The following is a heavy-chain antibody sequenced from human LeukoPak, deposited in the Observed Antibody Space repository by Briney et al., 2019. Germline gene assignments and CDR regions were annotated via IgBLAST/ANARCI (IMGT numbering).Heavy chain of an antibody. CDR3: ARHNSGLSGWQFDY. CDR2: IKTDGSEK. D-gene: IGHD6-19*01. CDR1: GFTFSHSW. Sequence: GGSLRLSCAASGFTFSHSWMSWVRQAPGKGLEWVANIKTDGSEKYYVDSVKGRFTISRDNAQNALYLQMNSLRVEDTAVYYCARHNSGLSGWQFDYWGQGTMVTVSS. V-gene: IGHV3-7*01. J-gene: IGHJ4*02.